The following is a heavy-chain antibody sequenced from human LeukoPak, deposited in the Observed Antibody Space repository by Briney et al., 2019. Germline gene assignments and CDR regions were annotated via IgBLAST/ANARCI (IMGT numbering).Heavy chain of an antibody. V-gene: IGHV3-23*01. CDR3: AKNARRAVAARTFDY. D-gene: IGHD6-19*01. J-gene: IGHJ4*02. CDR1: GFAFSSYA. Sequence: GGSLRLSCAASGFAFSSYAMSWVRQAPGKGLEWVSAISGSGGSTYDADSVKGRFTISRDNSKNTLYLQMNSLRAEDTAVYYCAKNARRAVAARTFDYWGQGTLVTVSS. CDR2: ISGSGGST.